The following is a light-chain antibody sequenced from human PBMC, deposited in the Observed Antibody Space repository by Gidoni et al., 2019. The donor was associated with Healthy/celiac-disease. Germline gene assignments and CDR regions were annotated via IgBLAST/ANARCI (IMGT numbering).Light chain of an antibody. CDR3: QQYNNWPTWT. J-gene: IGKJ1*01. Sequence: EIVMTQSPATLSVSPGERATLSCRASQSVSSNLAWYQQKPGQAPRLLIYGASTRAIGIPARFSGSGSGTEFTLTISSLLSEDFAVYYCQQYNNWPTWTFGQGTKVEIK. V-gene: IGKV3-15*01. CDR1: QSVSSN. CDR2: GAS.